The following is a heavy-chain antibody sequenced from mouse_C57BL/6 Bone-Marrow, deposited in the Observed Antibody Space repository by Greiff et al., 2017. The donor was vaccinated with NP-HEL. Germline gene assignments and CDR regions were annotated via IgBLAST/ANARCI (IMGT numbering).Heavy chain of an antibody. CDR2: ISDGGSYT. Sequence: EVQRVESGGGLVKPGGSLKLSCEASGFTFSSYAMSWVRQTPEKRLEWVAPISDGGSYTYYPDNVKGRSTLSRDKARNTLYLQMSSLKSEDTAMYYCAREKAYYSNYGYVDVWGTGTTVTVSS. D-gene: IGHD2-5*01. V-gene: IGHV5-4*01. CDR1: GFTFSSYA. CDR3: AREKAYYSNYGYVDV. J-gene: IGHJ1*03.